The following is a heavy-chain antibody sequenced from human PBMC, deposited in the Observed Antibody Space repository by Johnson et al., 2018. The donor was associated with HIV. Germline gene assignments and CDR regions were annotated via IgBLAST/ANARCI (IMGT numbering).Heavy chain of an antibody. D-gene: IGHD3-16*01. CDR2: ISGSDFGP. CDR3: AKGLGGAFDI. J-gene: IGHJ3*02. CDR1: GFTFDEYG. Sequence: VQLVESGGGVVHPGRSLRLSCAVSGFTFDEYGMSWVRQAPGKGLEWVSGISGSDFGPYYADSVRGRFTISRDNSKNTLYLQMNSLRAEDTAVYYCAKGLGGAFDIWGQGTMVTVSS. V-gene: IGHV3-23*04.